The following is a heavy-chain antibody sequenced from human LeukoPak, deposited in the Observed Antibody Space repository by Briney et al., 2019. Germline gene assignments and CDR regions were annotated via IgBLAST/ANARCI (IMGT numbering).Heavy chain of an antibody. J-gene: IGHJ4*02. CDR1: GFTFDDYA. V-gene: IGHV3-9*03. CDR2: ISWNSGSI. D-gene: IGHD3-22*01. CDR3: AKDTGGDYDSSGYFDY. Sequence: PGGSLRLSCAASGFTFDDYAMHWVRQAPGKGLEWVSGISWNSGSIGYADSVKGRFTISRDNAKNSLYLQMNSLRAEDMALCYCAKDTGGDYDSSGYFDYWGQGTLVTVSS.